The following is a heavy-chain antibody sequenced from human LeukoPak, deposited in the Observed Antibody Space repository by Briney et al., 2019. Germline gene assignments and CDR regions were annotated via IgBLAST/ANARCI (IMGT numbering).Heavy chain of an antibody. J-gene: IGHJ4*02. CDR3: ATDFSPRYSCSRFDY. V-gene: IGHV3-33*01. D-gene: IGHD6-13*01. CDR1: GFTFSASG. Sequence: QPGGSLRLSCAASGFTFSASGMHWVRQAPGKGLEWVAVIWNDGRNKYYADSVKGRFTISRDNSENTVYLQMNSLRVEDTALYYCATDFSPRYSCSRFDYWGQGTLVTVSS. CDR2: IWNDGRNK.